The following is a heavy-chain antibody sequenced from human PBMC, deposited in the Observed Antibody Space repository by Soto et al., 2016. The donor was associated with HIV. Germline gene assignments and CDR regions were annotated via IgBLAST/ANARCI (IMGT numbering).Heavy chain of an antibody. V-gene: IGHV1-69*10. J-gene: IGHJ4*02. D-gene: IGHD3-10*01. CDR1: GGTFSSFS. CDR2: IIPLGIP. CDR3: ARDGRYYGSGMWY. Sequence: QVQLVQSGAEVKKPGSSVKVSCKASGGTFSSFSISWVRQAPGQGLEWMGGIIPLGIPSYAQKFQGRVTITADKSTSTVYMELSSLRSEDTAVYYCARDGRYYGSGMWYWGQGTLVTVSS.